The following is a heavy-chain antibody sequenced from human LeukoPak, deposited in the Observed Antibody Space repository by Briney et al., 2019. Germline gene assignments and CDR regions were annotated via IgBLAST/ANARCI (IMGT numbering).Heavy chain of an antibody. CDR1: GVTFSSYW. Sequence: GGSLRLSCAASGVTFSSYWMHWVRQAPGKGLVWVSRINSDGSSTSYADSVKGRFTISRDNAKNTLYLQMNSLRAEDTAVYYCARDRSGYDFDYWGQGTLVTVSS. CDR2: INSDGSST. J-gene: IGHJ4*02. D-gene: IGHD5-12*01. V-gene: IGHV3-74*01. CDR3: ARDRSGYDFDY.